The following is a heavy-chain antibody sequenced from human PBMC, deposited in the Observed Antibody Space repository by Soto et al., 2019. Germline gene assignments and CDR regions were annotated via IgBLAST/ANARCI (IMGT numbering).Heavy chain of an antibody. CDR2: ISYDGRNK. V-gene: IGHV3-30*04. CDR3: ARDLTTINLVYYYDMDV. CDR1: GFTFSNYA. J-gene: IGHJ6*02. Sequence: QVQLVESGGGVVQPGRSLRLSCAASGFTFSNYAMHWVRQAAGKGLEWVAVISYDGRNKYYVDSVKGRFTISRDNSKNTLYLEMNSLRTEDTAVFSCARDLTTINLVYYYDMDVWGQGTTVTVSS. D-gene: IGHD4-17*01.